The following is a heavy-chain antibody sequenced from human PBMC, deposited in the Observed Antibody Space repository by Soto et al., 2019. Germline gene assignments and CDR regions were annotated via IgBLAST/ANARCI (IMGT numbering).Heavy chain of an antibody. CDR1: GYTFTRYG. J-gene: IGHJ5*02. D-gene: IGHD6-13*01. Sequence: ASVKVSCKASGYTFTRYGISWVGQAPGQGLEWMGWISAYNGNTNYAQKLQGRVTMTTDTSTSTAYMELRSLRSDDTAVYYCARDRGSSWYKEYNWFDPWGQGTLVTVSS. CDR3: ARDRGSSWYKEYNWFDP. V-gene: IGHV1-18*01. CDR2: ISAYNGNT.